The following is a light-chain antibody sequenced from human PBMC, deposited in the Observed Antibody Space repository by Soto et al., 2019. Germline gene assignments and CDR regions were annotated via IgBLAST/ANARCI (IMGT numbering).Light chain of an antibody. V-gene: IGKV3-15*01. CDR2: GAS. CDR3: QQYSDWTIT. Sequence: EIVLTPSPGPLSLSPGDSATLSCRASQSINSNLAWYQQQPGQAPRILIYGASTRATAVPDRFSGSGSGTDFNLTITSLQSDDFAVYLCQQYSDWTITVGQGTRVDIK. CDR1: QSINSN. J-gene: IGKJ5*01.